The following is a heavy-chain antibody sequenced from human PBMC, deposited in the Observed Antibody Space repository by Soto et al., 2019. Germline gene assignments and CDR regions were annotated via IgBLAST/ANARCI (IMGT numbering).Heavy chain of an antibody. CDR2: IYYSGST. CDR1: VVSISRSFKH. Sequence: SETLSLTCTVSVVSISRSFKHRGWIRQPPGKGLEWIGTIYYSGSTYYNPSLKSRVTISVDTSKNQFSLKLSSVTAADTAVYYCARQGFGPLHGLVDVWGQGTTVTVSS. CDR3: ARQGFGPLHGLVDV. D-gene: IGHD3-10*01. J-gene: IGHJ6*02. V-gene: IGHV4-39*01.